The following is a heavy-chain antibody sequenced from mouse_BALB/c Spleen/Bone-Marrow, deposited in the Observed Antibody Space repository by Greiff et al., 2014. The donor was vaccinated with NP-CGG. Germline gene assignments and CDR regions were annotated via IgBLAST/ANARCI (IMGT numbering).Heavy chain of an antibody. CDR3: ARYATATYWFAY. V-gene: IGHV1S81*02. J-gene: IGHJ3*01. CDR1: GYTFTSYW. Sequence: VKLMESGAELVKPGASVKLSCKASGYTFTSYWMHWVKQRPGQGLEWIGEINPGNGRTNYNEKFKSKATLTVDKSSSTAYMQLSSLTSEDSAVYYCARYATATYWFAYWGQGTLVTVSA. CDR2: INPGNGRT. D-gene: IGHD1-2*01.